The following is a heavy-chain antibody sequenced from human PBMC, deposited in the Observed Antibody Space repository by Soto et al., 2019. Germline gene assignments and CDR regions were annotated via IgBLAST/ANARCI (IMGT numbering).Heavy chain of an antibody. Sequence: QVQLVESGGGVVQPGTSLRLSCAASGFTISTHGMHWVRQAPGKGLEWVANIWYDGSNRFYADSVKGRFTISKDNSKNTRYLQMSSLRAEDTAVYYCAAATTWNFHFHYWGQGTQVNVSS. D-gene: IGHD1-7*01. V-gene: IGHV3-33*01. CDR3: AAATTWNFHFHY. CDR2: IWYDGSNR. CDR1: GFTISTHG. J-gene: IGHJ4*02.